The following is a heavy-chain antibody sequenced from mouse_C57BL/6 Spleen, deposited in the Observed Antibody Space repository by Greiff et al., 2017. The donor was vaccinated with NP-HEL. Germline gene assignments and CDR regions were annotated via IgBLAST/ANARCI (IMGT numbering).Heavy chain of an antibody. J-gene: IGHJ1*03. CDR3: ARQGTTVVADFDV. CDR2: ISSGGSYT. CDR1: GFTFSSYG. D-gene: IGHD1-1*01. Sequence: EVKVVESGGDLVKPGGSLKLSCAASGFTFSSYGMSWVRQTPDKRLEWVATISSGGSYTYYPDSVKGRFTISRDNAKNTLYLQMSSLKSEDTAMYYCARQGTTVVADFDVWGTGTTVTVSS. V-gene: IGHV5-6*01.